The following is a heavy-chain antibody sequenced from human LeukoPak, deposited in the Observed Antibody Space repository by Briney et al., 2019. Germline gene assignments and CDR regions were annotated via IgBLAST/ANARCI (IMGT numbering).Heavy chain of an antibody. V-gene: IGHV3-23*01. J-gene: IGHJ4*02. CDR1: GFTFSSYA. CDR3: AKDSGWILFDD. D-gene: IGHD2-2*03. CDR2: IIPSGGTT. Sequence: QAGGSLRLSCAASGFTFSSYAMSWVRQAPGKGLEWVSGIIPSGGTTYYADSVKGRFTVSRGNSQNTMYLQMNSLRAEDTALYFCAKDSGWILFDDWGQGTLVTVSS.